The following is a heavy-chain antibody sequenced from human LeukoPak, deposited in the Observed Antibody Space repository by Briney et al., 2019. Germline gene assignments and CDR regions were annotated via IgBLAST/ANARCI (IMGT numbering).Heavy chain of an antibody. CDR2: INHSGST. V-gene: IGHV4-34*01. D-gene: IGHD5-18*01. J-gene: IGHJ4*02. CDR1: GGSISSYY. CDR3: ARGYSYGRQGPHY. Sequence: PSETLSLTCTVSGGSISSYYWSWIRQPPGKGLEWIGEINHSGSTNYNPSLKSRVTISVDTSKNQFSLKLSSVTAADTAVYYCARGYSYGRQGPHYWGQGTLVTVSS.